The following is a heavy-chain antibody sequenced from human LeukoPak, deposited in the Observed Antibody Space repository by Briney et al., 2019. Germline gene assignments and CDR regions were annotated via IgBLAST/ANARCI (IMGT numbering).Heavy chain of an antibody. CDR1: GFIVSSNY. V-gene: IGHV3-66*01. J-gene: IGHJ6*03. D-gene: IGHD6-13*01. Sequence: GGSLRLSCAASGFIVSSNYMSWVRQAPGQGLEWVSVIYSGGSTYYADSVKGRFTISRDNSKNTLYLQMNSLRAEDTAVYYCASAGYSSSWYSAYYYYMDVWGKGTTVTISS. CDR3: ASAGYSSSWYSAYYYYMDV. CDR2: IYSGGST.